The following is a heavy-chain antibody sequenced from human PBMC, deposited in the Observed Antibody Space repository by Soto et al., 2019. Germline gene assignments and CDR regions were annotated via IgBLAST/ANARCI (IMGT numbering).Heavy chain of an antibody. CDR1: GGTFSSYA. CDR3: ARDDVDTAMPYGMDV. J-gene: IGHJ6*02. Sequence: QVQLVQSGAEVKKPGSSVKVSCKASGGTFSSYAISWVRQAPGQGLEWMGGIIPIFGTANYAQKFKGRVTITADESTSTAYMELSSLRSEATAVYDCARDDVDTAMPYGMDVWGQGTTVTVSS. D-gene: IGHD5-18*01. V-gene: IGHV1-69*12. CDR2: IIPIFGTA.